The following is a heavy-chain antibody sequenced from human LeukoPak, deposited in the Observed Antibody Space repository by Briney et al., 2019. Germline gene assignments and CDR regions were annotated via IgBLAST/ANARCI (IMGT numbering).Heavy chain of an antibody. CDR2: ISSSSTII. D-gene: IGHD6-19*01. Sequence: PGGSLRLSCAASGFTFSHYSMNWVRQAPGKGLEWVSYISSSSTIIYYADSVKGRSTISRDNAKNSLYLQMNSLRDEDTAVYYCARWFTSGRGFFDYWGQGILVTVSS. V-gene: IGHV3-48*02. CDR1: GFTFSHYS. J-gene: IGHJ4*02. CDR3: ARWFTSGRGFFDY.